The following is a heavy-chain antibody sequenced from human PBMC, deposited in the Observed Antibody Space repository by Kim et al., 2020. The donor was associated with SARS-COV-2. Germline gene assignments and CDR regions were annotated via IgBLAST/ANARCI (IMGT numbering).Heavy chain of an antibody. Sequence: SQTLSLTCAISGDSVSSNSAAWNWIRQSPSRGLEWLGRTYYRSKWYNDYAVSVKSRITINPDTSKNQFSLQLNSVTPENTAVYYCARDLGYYYDSSAPPYAFDIWGQGTMVTVSS. CDR3: ARDLGYYYDSSAPPYAFDI. D-gene: IGHD3-22*01. CDR2: TYYRSKWYN. V-gene: IGHV6-1*01. J-gene: IGHJ3*02. CDR1: GDSVSSNSAA.